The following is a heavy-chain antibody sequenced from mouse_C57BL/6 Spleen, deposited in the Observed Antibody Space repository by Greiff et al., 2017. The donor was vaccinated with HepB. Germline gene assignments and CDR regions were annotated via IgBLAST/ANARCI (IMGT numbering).Heavy chain of an antibody. Sequence: VQLQESGPELVKPGASVKLSCKASGYTFTSYDINWVKQRPGQGLEWIGWIYPRDGSTKYNEKFKGKATLTVDTSSSTAYMELHSLTSEDSAVYFCARGTVVAKDWYFDVWGTGTTVTVSS. CDR3: ARGTVVAKDWYFDV. D-gene: IGHD1-1*01. V-gene: IGHV1-85*01. CDR1: GYTFTSYD. CDR2: IYPRDGST. J-gene: IGHJ1*03.